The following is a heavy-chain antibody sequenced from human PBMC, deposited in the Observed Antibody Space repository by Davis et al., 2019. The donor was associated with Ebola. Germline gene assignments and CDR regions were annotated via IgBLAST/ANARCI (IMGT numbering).Heavy chain of an antibody. Sequence: ASVQVSCKASRYTLARPAMIRARQPPGPGLEYLGWINTNTGHPMYAQGLTGRFVFSLDTSVSTAYLQISSLKAEDTAVYYCERGGYFLYWGQGTLVTVSS. CDR1: RYTLARPA. CDR2: INTNTGHP. V-gene: IGHV7-4-1*02. CDR3: ERGGYFLY. J-gene: IGHJ4*02.